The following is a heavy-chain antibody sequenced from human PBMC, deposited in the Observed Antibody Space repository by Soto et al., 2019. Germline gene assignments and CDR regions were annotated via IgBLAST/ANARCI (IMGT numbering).Heavy chain of an antibody. CDR1: GGTFSSYA. Sequence: QVQLVQSGAEVKKPGSSVKVSCKASGGTFSSYAISWVRQAPGQGLEWMGGIIPIFGTVNYAQRFQGRVTITEDEATSTAYLELSSLSSEDTAVYYCARDAEPWIQLWTKFDYWGQGTLVTVSS. CDR3: ARDAEPWIQLWTKFDY. CDR2: IIPIFGTV. J-gene: IGHJ4*02. D-gene: IGHD5-18*01. V-gene: IGHV1-69*01.